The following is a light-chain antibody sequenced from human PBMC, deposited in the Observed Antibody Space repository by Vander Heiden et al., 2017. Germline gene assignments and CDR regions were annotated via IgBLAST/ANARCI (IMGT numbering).Light chain of an antibody. V-gene: IGLV2-14*01. CDR1: SSDVGGYNY. Sequence: QSALTQPGSVSGSPGQSITISCTGTSSDVGGYNYVSWYQQHPGKAPKLMIYEVSNRPSGVSNRFSGSKSGNTASLTISGLQAEDEADYYCSSYTSSSTLAVVFGGGTKLTVL. J-gene: IGLJ2*01. CDR2: EVS. CDR3: SSYTSSSTLAVV.